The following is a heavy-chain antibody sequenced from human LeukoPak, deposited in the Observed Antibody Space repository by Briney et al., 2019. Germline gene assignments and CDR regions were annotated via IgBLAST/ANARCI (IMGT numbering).Heavy chain of an antibody. V-gene: IGHV3-30*02. CDR2: IRYDGSDK. D-gene: IGHD4-17*01. Sequence: GGSLRLSCVASGFMFSSHGMHWVRQAPGEGLEWVAFIRYDGSDKFYADSVKGRFTISRDNSKNTLYLQMNSLRAEDTAVYYCANTRPIYGDDGGGYWGQGTLVTVSS. J-gene: IGHJ4*02. CDR3: ANTRPIYGDDGGGY. CDR1: GFMFSSHG.